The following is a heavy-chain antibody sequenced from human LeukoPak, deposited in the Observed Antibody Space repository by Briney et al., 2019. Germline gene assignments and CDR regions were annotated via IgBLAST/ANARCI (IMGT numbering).Heavy chain of an antibody. CDR3: ARVDDYGDYFFDY. CDR2: IYYSGST. V-gene: IGHV4-59*01. Sequence: PSETLSLTCTVSGGSISSYYRSWIRQPPGKGLEWIGYIYYSGSTNYNPSLKSRVTISVDTSKNQFSLKLSSVTAADTAVYYCARVDDYGDYFFDYWGQGTLVTVSS. J-gene: IGHJ4*02. D-gene: IGHD4-17*01. CDR1: GGSISSYY.